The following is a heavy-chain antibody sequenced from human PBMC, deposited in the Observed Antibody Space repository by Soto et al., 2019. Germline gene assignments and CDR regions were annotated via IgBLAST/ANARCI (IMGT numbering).Heavy chain of an antibody. CDR3: ARDVRSGSVGDFGYFDF. CDR1: RFPVSSNT. V-gene: IGHV3-66*01. D-gene: IGHD4-17*01. J-gene: IGHJ4*02. CDR2: VNTNGNT. Sequence: EVQLVESGGTLVQPGRSLRLSCAPSRFPVSSNTMNWVRQAPGKGLEWVSVVNTNGNTYYADPVKGRFTISRDNSKNTLYLQMNGLRAEDTAVYYCARDVRSGSVGDFGYFDFCGQGTLVTVSS.